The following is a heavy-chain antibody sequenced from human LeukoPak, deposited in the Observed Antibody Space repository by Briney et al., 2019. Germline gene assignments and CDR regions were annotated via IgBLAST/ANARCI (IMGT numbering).Heavy chain of an antibody. V-gene: IGHV1-8*02. CDR2: MNPNSGNT. Sequence: ASVKVSCKASGYTFTDYYLHWVRQAPGQGLEWMGWMNPNSGNTGYTQKFQGRVTMTRDTSISTAYMELSSLRSEDTAVYYCARGTPYCSSASCYNYWGQGTLVTVSS. D-gene: IGHD2-2*02. CDR1: GYTFTDYY. J-gene: IGHJ4*02. CDR3: ARGTPYCSSASCYNY.